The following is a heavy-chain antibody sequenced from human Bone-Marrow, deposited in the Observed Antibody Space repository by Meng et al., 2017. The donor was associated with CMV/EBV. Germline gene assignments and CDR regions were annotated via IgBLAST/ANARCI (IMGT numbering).Heavy chain of an antibody. V-gene: IGHV3-53*01. J-gene: IGHJ6*02. D-gene: IGHD6-6*01. CDR3: ARGSDYYYYGMDV. Sequence: GESLKISCVASGFIFSDYWMTWVRQAPGKGLEWVSVIYSGGSTYYADSVKGRFTISRDNSKNTLYLQMNSLRAEDTAVYYCARGSDYYYYGMDVWGQGTTVTVSS. CDR2: IYSGGST. CDR1: GFIFSDYW.